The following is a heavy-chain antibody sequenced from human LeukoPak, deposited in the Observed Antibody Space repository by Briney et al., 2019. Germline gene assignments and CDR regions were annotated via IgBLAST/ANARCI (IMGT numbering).Heavy chain of an antibody. J-gene: IGHJ5*02. CDR1: GYTFTSYT. CDR3: ARGAKFRSYGSGTYYTSLPFDP. D-gene: IGHD3-10*01. Sequence: APVKVSCKASGYTFTSYTMHWVRQAPGQRLEWMGWINTGNGNTKYSQEFLGRVTITRDTSASTAYMELSSLRSEDMAVYYCARGAKFRSYGSGTYYTSLPFDPWGQGTLVTVSS. V-gene: IGHV1-3*03. CDR2: INTGNGNT.